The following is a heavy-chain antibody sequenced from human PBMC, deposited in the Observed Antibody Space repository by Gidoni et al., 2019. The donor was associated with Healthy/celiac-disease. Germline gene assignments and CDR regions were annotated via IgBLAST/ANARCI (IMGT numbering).Heavy chain of an antibody. CDR3: ARDRGYCSGGSLCYYYYGMDV. Sequence: EVQLVETGGGLIQPGGSLSLSCEASGFTVSSNYISWVRQAPGKGLEWVSVIYSGGSTYYADSVKGRFTISRDNSKNTLYLQMNSLRAEDTAVYYCARDRGYCSGGSLCYYYYGMDVWGQGTTVTVSS. CDR2: IYSGGST. V-gene: IGHV3-53*02. D-gene: IGHD2-15*01. CDR1: GFTVSSNY. J-gene: IGHJ6*02.